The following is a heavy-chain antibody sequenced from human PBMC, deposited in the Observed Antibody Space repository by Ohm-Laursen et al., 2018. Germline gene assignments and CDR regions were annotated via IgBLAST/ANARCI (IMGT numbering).Heavy chain of an antibody. J-gene: IGHJ3*02. D-gene: IGHD2-8*01. CDR2: IKQDGSEK. V-gene: IGHV3-7*01. CDR1: GFTFSNNW. CDR3: AREVYSYAFDI. Sequence: GSLRLSCAASGFTFSNNWMSWVRQAPGKGLEWVANIKQDGSEKYYVDSVKGRFTISRDNAKESLYLQMNSLRAEDTAVYYCAREVYSYAFDIWGQGTMVTVSS.